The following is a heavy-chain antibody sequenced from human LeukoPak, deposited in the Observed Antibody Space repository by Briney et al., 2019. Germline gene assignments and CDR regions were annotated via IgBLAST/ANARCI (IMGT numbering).Heavy chain of an antibody. CDR3: AKDREVAGTFLPDY. D-gene: IGHD6-19*01. J-gene: IGHJ4*02. CDR2: ISYDESNE. Sequence: GGSLRLSCAASGFTFSTYGMHWVRQAPGMGQEWVALISYDESNEYHADSVKGRFSVSRDNSKNTLYLQMNSLRAEDTAVYYCAKDREVAGTFLPDYWGQGTLVTVSS. CDR1: GFTFSTYG. V-gene: IGHV3-30*18.